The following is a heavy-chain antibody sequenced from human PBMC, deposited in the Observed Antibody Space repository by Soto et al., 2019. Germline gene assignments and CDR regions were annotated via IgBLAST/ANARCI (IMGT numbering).Heavy chain of an antibody. CDR1: GFIFSSYW. Sequence: PGGSLRLSCAASGFIFSSYWINRVRQTPGKGLECVAAIKGDGSQRYYVDSVKGRFTISRDNAKNSLYLQMNSLRAEDTALYYCAKDFRGYTSSPGFDYWGQGTLVTVSS. CDR3: AKDFRGYTSSPGFDY. J-gene: IGHJ4*02. D-gene: IGHD6-6*01. V-gene: IGHV3-7*03. CDR2: IKGDGSQR.